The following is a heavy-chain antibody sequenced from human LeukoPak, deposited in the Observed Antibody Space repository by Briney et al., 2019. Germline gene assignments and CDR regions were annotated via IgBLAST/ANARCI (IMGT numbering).Heavy chain of an antibody. D-gene: IGHD6-13*01. J-gene: IGHJ4*02. CDR2: IDYRGNT. CDR1: GGSVSSGRYY. CDR3: ATPIPKQLAPFDY. V-gene: IGHV4-31*03. Sequence: TSQTLSLTCTVPGGSVSSGRYYWSWLRQHPGKGLEWIGYIDYRGNTHYNPSLKSRVTISLDTSKNQFSLKMTSVTAADTAIYYCATPIPKQLAPFDYWGQGILVTVSS.